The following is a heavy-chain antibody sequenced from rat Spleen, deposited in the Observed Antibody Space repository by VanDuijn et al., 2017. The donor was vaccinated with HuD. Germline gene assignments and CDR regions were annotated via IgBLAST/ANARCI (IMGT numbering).Heavy chain of an antibody. CDR3: ANGWVYY. D-gene: IGHD1-7*01. Sequence: EVQLVESGGGLVQPGRSMKLSCAASGFTFSNYDMAWVRQAPTKGLEWVASISYEGSSTYYGDSVKGRFTISRDNAKSTLYLQMDSLRSEDTATYYCANGWVYYWGQGVMVTVSS. CDR1: GFTFSNYD. CDR2: ISYEGSST. V-gene: IGHV5-22*01. J-gene: IGHJ2*01.